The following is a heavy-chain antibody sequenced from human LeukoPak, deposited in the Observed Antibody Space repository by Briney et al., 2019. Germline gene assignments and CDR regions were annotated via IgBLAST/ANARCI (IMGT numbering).Heavy chain of an antibody. J-gene: IGHJ4*02. V-gene: IGHV1-69*04. Sequence: ASVKVSDKPSGGTFCSYAISWVRQAPGQGLEWMGRIIPILGIANYAQKFQGRVTITADKSTSTAYMELSSLRSEDTAVYYCARDGGDYYPPDYWGQGTLVTVSS. CDR2: IIPILGIA. CDR1: GGTFCSYA. CDR3: ARDGGDYYPPDY. D-gene: IGHD2-21*02.